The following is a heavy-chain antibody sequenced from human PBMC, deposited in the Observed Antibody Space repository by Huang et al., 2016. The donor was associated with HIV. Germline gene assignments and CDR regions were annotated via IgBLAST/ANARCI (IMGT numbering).Heavy chain of an antibody. D-gene: IGHD3-22*01. CDR1: GGTFRNYA. Sequence: QVQLVQSGAEVKKPGSSVKVSCKASGGTFRNYAVSWVRQAPGQGLEGMGGIIPIVNTRNYAQKFQGRVTITADESTNTAFLELSSLRSEDTAVYFCARGVVYYYDSSGYYPYDYWGQGTLVTVSS. J-gene: IGHJ4*02. CDR3: ARGVVYYYDSSGYYPYDY. V-gene: IGHV1-69*13. CDR2: IIPIVNTR.